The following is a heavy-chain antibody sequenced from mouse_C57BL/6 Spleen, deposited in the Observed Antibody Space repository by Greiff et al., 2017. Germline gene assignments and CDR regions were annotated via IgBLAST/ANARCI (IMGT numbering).Heavy chain of an antibody. J-gene: IGHJ2*01. CDR2: ISVGGSGP. D-gene: IGHD2-1*01. CDR1: GFTFSSYA. Sequence: EVMLVESGGGLVKPGGSLKLSCAASGFTFSSYAMSWVRQTPEKRLEWVANISVGGSGPYYPDNVKGRFTISRDNAKNNLYLQMSQLKSENTAMYYFSKDLPLLGYFDYWGQVTTLTVSS. V-gene: IGHV5-4*01. CDR3: SKDLPLLGYFDY.